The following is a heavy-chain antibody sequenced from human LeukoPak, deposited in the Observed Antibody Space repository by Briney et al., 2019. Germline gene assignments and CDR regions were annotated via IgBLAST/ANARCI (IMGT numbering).Heavy chain of an antibody. J-gene: IGHJ5*02. CDR2: IIPILGIA. D-gene: IGHD3-22*01. CDR3: ASAADDSSGYYGPNWFDP. CDR1: GGTFSSYA. V-gene: IGHV1-69*04. Sequence: SVKVSCKASGGTFSSYAISWVRQAPGQGLEWMGRIIPILGIANYAQKFQGRVTITADKSTSTAYMELSSLRSEDTAVYYCASAADDSSGYYGPNWFDPWGQGTLVTVSS.